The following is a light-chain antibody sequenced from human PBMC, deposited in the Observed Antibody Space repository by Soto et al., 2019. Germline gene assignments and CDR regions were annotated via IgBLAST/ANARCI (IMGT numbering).Light chain of an antibody. CDR1: QSVSSSY. CDR3: QQYGSSLFT. J-gene: IGKJ3*01. Sequence: EIVLTQSPGTLSLSPGERATLSCRASQSVSSSYLAWYQQKPGQAPRLLIYGASSRATGIPDRFSGSGSGTEFTLTIIRLDPEDFAVYYCQQYGSSLFTFGPATKVDIK. CDR2: GAS. V-gene: IGKV3-20*01.